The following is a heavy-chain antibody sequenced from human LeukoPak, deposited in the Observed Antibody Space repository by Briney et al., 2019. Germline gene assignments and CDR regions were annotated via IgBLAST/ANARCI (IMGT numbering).Heavy chain of an antibody. J-gene: IGHJ4*02. CDR3: ARTPEAGHFDY. CDR1: GFTFSSYS. CDR2: ISSSSSTI. Sequence: GGSLRLSCAASGFTFSSYSMNWVRQAPGKGLEWVSYISSSSSTIYYADSVKGRFTISRDNAKNSLYLQMNSLRAEDSAVYYCARTPEAGHFDYWGQGALVTVSS. V-gene: IGHV3-48*04. D-gene: IGHD6-13*01.